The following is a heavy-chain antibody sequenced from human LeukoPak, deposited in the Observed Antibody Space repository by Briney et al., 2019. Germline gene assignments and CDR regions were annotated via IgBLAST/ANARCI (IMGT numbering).Heavy chain of an antibody. CDR1: GGSTSNYH. V-gene: IGHV4-59*08. CDR3: ARVKYSAGSTPSWFDP. D-gene: IGHD3-10*01. Sequence: PSQSLSLTCTVAGGSTSNYHWSWFRQSQGAGLEWIGYIEYSVGTTYNSSLKSRVPISVDTSQSQLSLKLNSVTVTDPPVYYCARVKYSAGSTPSWFDPWGQGTPVAVSS. J-gene: IGHJ5*02. CDR2: IEYSVGT.